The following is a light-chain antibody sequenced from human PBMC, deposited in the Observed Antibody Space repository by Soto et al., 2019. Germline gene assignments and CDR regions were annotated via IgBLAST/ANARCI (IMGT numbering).Light chain of an antibody. V-gene: IGKV4-1*01. Sequence: DIVMTQSPDSPAVSLGERATINCKSSQSVLYSSNNKNYLAWYQQKPGQPPKLLIYWASTRESGVPDRFSGSGSGTDFTLTISSLQAEDVAAYYCQQYYSTPPWTFGQGTKVDIK. CDR2: WAS. CDR3: QQYYSTPPWT. CDR1: QSVLYSSNNKNY. J-gene: IGKJ1*01.